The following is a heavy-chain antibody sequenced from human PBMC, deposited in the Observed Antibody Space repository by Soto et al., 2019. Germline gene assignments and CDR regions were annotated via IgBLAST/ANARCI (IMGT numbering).Heavy chain of an antibody. CDR2: IIPIFGIG. V-gene: IGHV1-69*08. CDR3: AREDRDRETGLVPAAIDGMDV. J-gene: IGHJ6*02. D-gene: IGHD2-2*01. Sequence: QVQLVQSGAEVKKPGSSVKVSCKASGGTFSRYSITWVRQAPGHGPEWIGRIIPIFGIGSYAQKFQGRVTITADESMSTAYMELSSLRSDDTAVYYCAREDRDRETGLVPAAIDGMDVWGQGTTVTVSS. CDR1: GGTFSRYS.